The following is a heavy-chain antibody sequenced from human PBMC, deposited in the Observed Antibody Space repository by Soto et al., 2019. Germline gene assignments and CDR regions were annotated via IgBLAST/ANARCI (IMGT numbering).Heavy chain of an antibody. CDR1: GGSISSGDYY. Sequence: SETLSLTCTVSGGSISSGDYYWRWIRQPPGKGLEWIGYIYYSGSTYYNPSLKSRVTISVDTSKNQFSLKLSSVTAADTAVYYCARNGDFWSGYLNWFDPWGQGTLVTVSS. CDR2: IYYSGST. J-gene: IGHJ5*02. D-gene: IGHD3-3*01. CDR3: ARNGDFWSGYLNWFDP. V-gene: IGHV4-30-4*01.